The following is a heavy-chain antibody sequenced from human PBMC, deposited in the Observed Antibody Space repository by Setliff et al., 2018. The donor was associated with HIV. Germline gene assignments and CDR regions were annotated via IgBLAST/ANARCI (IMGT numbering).Heavy chain of an antibody. CDR3: ASEAWTSYRSSSGYYYYYMDV. J-gene: IGHJ6*03. CDR2: IHYKGNI. D-gene: IGHD6-6*01. CDR1: GGSISSSSYY. Sequence: SETLSLTCTVSGGSISSSSYYWGWIRQPPGKGLEWIGHIHYKGNIDYNASLKSRLAISSDTSKNQFSLKLSSVTAADTAVYYCASEAWTSYRSSSGYYYYYMDVWGKGTTVTVSS. V-gene: IGHV4-39*07.